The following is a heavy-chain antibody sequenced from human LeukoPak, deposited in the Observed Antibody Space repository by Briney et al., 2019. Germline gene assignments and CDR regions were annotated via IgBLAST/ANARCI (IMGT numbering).Heavy chain of an antibody. V-gene: IGHV1-69*04. D-gene: IGHD5-24*01. CDR2: IIPIFGIA. CDR1: GGTFSSYA. CDR3: ARGEMATITLLDY. Sequence: SVKVSCKASGGTFSSYAISWVRQAPGQGLEWMGRIIPIFGIANYAQKFQGRVTITADKSTSTAYMELSSLRSEDTAVYYCARGEMATITLLDYWGQGTLVTVSS. J-gene: IGHJ4*02.